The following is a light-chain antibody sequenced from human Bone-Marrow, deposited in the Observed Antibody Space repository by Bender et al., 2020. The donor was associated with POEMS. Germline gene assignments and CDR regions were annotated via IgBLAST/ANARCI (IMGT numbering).Light chain of an antibody. Sequence: SYVLTQAPSESVAPGKTARITCAGDNIGGKGVQWYQQKPGQAPVLVIYRDSDRPSGIPERFSGSKSVNTATLTINRVEAGDEAEYYCQVWISWNDQLVFGGGTKLTVL. CDR2: RDS. V-gene: IGLV3-21*04. CDR3: QVWISWNDQLV. J-gene: IGLJ2*01. CDR1: NIGGKG.